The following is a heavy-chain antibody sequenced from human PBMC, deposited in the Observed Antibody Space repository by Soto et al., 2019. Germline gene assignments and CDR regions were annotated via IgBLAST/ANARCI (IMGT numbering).Heavy chain of an antibody. V-gene: IGHV3-74*01. CDR1: EFTFSSFW. CDR2: VNSDGSTT. J-gene: IGHJ5*02. Sequence: SLRLSCAASEFTFSSFWMHWVRQAPGKGLEWVSRVNSDGSTTTYADSVKGRFTISRDNAKNTVYLQMNSLRTEDTATYYCARVRVGSYNWFDPWGQGTLVTVSS. CDR3: ARVRVGSYNWFDP. D-gene: IGHD1-26*01.